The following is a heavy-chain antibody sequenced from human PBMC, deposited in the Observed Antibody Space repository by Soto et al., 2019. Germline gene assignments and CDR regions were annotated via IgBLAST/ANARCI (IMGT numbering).Heavy chain of an antibody. V-gene: IGHV1-69*04. D-gene: IGHD3-16*01. Sequence: SVKVSCKASGGTFSSYTISWVRQAPGQGLEWMGRIIPILGIANYAQKFQGRVTITADKSTSTAYMELSSLRSEDTAVYYCARDGSLGTKDFDYWGQGTLVTVSS. J-gene: IGHJ4*02. CDR3: ARDGSLGTKDFDY. CDR2: IIPILGIA. CDR1: GGTFSSYT.